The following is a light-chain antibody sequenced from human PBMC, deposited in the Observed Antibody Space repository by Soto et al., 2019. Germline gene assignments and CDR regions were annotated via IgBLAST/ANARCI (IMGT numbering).Light chain of an antibody. CDR1: QSISNF. CDR3: HQTFTPPLT. J-gene: IGKJ4*01. V-gene: IGKV1-39*01. CDR2: GAS. Sequence: DIEMTQSPSSLSASVGDRVTITCRASQSISNFLSWYRKSPGRAPELLIYGASTLQSGVPSRFSGSGSRTDFTLTISSLEHEDFATYWCHQTFTPPLTFGGGTKVEIK.